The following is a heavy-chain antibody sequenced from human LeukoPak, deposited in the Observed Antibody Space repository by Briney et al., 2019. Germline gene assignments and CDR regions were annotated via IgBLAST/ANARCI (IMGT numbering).Heavy chain of an antibody. J-gene: IGHJ4*02. CDR1: GGTFSSYA. CDR2: IIPILGIA. D-gene: IGHD5-18*01. Sequence: SVKVSCKASGGTFSSYAISWVRQAPGQGLEWMGRIIPILGIANYAQKFQGRVTITADKSTSTAYMELSSLRSEDTAVYYCARETAYRYGYDDYWGQGTLVTVSS. CDR3: ARETAYRYGYDDY. V-gene: IGHV1-69*04.